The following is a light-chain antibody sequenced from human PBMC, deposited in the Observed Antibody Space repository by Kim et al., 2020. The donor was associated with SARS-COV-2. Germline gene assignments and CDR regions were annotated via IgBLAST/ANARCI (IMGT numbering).Light chain of an antibody. V-gene: IGKV2-30*02. CDR2: KVS. CDR1: QSLGLNDGSTL. J-gene: IGKJ2*01. Sequence: QPAPISCRSSQSLGLNDGSTLLSWLQQRPGQSPRRLIYKVSNRDSGVPDRFSGSGSGTDFTLKISRVEAEDVGIYYCMQATHWPYTFGQGTKLEI. CDR3: MQATHWPYT.